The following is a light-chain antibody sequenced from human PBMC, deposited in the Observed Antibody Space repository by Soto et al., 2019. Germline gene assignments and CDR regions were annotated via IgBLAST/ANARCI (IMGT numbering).Light chain of an antibody. Sequence: DIQMTQSPSTLSGSVVDRVTITCRASQTISSWLAWYQQKPGKAPKLLIYKASTLKSGVPSRFSGSGSGTDFTLAISSLQPEDSAPYYCLQDINYPWTFGQGTKVDVK. CDR2: KAS. V-gene: IGKV1-5*03. J-gene: IGKJ1*01. CDR1: QTISSW. CDR3: LQDINYPWT.